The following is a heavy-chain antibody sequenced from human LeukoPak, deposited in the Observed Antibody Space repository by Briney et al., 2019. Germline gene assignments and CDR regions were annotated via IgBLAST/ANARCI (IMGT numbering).Heavy chain of an antibody. V-gene: IGHV3-30*04. Sequence: GGSLRLSCAASGFTFSIYAMHWVRQAPGKGLEWVAVISYDGSNKYYADSVKGRFTISRDNSKSTLYLQMNSLRAEDTAVYYCARDGYCSGGSCYLDYWGQGTLVTVSS. CDR1: GFTFSIYA. CDR2: ISYDGSNK. J-gene: IGHJ4*02. CDR3: ARDGYCSGGSCYLDY. D-gene: IGHD2-15*01.